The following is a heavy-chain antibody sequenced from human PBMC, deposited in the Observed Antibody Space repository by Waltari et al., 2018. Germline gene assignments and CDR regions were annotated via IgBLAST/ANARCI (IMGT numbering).Heavy chain of an antibody. Sequence: QLQLQESGPGLVKPSETLSLTCTVSGGSISSSSYYWGWLRKPPGKGLGWIGSIYYSGSTYYNPSLKSRVTISVDTAKNQFSLKLSSGTAADTAGYYCARGAYYYDSSGYWGWGQGTLVTVSS. CDR3: ARGAYYYDSSGYWG. CDR2: IYYSGST. CDR1: GGSISSSSYY. D-gene: IGHD3-22*01. J-gene: IGHJ4*02. V-gene: IGHV4-39*07.